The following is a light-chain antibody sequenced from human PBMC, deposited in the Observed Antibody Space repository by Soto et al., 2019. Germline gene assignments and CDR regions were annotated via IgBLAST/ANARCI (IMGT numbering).Light chain of an antibody. CDR1: QSVSNNY. V-gene: IGKV3D-20*02. CDR2: GAS. J-gene: IGKJ5*01. CDR3: QQRSNWPLFT. Sequence: EIVLTQSPGTLSLSPGERATLSCRASQSVSNNYLAWYQQKPGQAPRLLIYGASNRATGIPDRFSGSGSGTDFTLTISRLEPEDFAVYYCQQRSNWPLFTFGPGTRLEIK.